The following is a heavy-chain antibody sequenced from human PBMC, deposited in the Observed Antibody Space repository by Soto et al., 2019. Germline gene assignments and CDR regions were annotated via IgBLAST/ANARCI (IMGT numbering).Heavy chain of an antibody. CDR1: GGSISSYY. J-gene: IGHJ3*02. V-gene: IGHV4-59*01. CDR3: ARLLLNYDFWSGLDAFDI. Sequence: SETLSLTCTVSGGSISSYYWSWIRQPPWKGLEWIGYIYYSGSTNYNPSLKSRVTISVDTSKNQFPLKLSSVTAADTAVYYCARLLLNYDFWSGLDAFDIWGQRTMVTVSS. D-gene: IGHD3-3*01. CDR2: IYYSGST.